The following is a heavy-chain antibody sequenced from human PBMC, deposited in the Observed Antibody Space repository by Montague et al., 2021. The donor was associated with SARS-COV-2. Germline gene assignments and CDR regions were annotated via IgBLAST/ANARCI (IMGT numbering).Heavy chain of an antibody. D-gene: IGHD3-22*01. CDR2: IYYSGST. CDR1: GGSISSYY. J-gene: IGHJ3*02. CDR3: ASPTYYYNSSGSDAFDI. V-gene: IGHV4-59*05. Sequence: SETLSLTCTVSGGSISSYYWSWIRQPAGKGLEWIGRIYYSGSTYYNPSLKSRVTISVDTSKNQFSLKLSSVTAADTAVHYCASPTYYYNSSGSDAFDIWGQGTMVTVSS.